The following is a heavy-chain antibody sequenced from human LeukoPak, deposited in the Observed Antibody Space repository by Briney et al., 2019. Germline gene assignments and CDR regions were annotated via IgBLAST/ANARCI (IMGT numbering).Heavy chain of an antibody. CDR3: ARVRGDVHPDYYYGMDV. J-gene: IGHJ6*02. Sequence: RSGGSLRLSCAASGFTFDDYGMSWVRQAPGKGLEWVSGINWNGGSTGYADSVKGRFTISRDNAKNSLYLQMNSLRAEDTALYHCARVRGDVHPDYYYGMDVWGQGTTVTVSS. CDR1: GFTFDDYG. V-gene: IGHV3-20*01. D-gene: IGHD2-21*01. CDR2: INWNGGST.